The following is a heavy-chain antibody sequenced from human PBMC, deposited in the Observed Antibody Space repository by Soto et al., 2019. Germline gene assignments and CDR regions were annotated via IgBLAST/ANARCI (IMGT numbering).Heavy chain of an antibody. V-gene: IGHV3-72*01. D-gene: IGHD3-10*01. CDR3: ARTFYASGSYSLDY. Sequence: EVQLVESGGGLVQPGGSLRLSCVASGFTFSDHYMDWVRQAPGKGLEWVGRTRNKANSYTTEYAASVRGRFTISRDDSKNSLYLQMNSLKTGDTAVYYCARTFYASGSYSLDYWGQGTLVTVSS. CDR2: TRNKANSYTT. J-gene: IGHJ4*02. CDR1: GFTFSDHY.